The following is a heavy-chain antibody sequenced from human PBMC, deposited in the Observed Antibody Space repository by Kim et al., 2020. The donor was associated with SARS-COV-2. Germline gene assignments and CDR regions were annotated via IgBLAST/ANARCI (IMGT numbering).Heavy chain of an antibody. D-gene: IGHD3-9*01. Sequence: GGSLRLSCAASGFTFSSYAMHWVRQAPGKGLEWVAVISYDGSNKYYADSVKGRFTISRDNSKNTLYLQMNSLRAEDTAVYYCARDPYYDILTGYYLYYG. CDR3: ARDPYYDILTGYYLYYG. CDR2: ISYDGSNK. CDR1: GFTFSSYA. V-gene: IGHV3-30*04. J-gene: IGHJ6*01.